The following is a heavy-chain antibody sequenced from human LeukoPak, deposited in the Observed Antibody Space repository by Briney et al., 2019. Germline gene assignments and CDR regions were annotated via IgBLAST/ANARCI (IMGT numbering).Heavy chain of an antibody. CDR1: GFTFNNYW. Sequence: GTSLRLSCVASGFTFNNYWMTWVRQAPGKGLEWVANIKPDGSEGYYLDSLKGRFTISRDNAKNSLYLEMTNLRVEDTAVYYCARSGGYGWDYWGQGALVTVSS. D-gene: IGHD5-12*01. J-gene: IGHJ4*02. CDR3: ARSGGYGWDY. V-gene: IGHV3-7*01. CDR2: IKPDGSEG.